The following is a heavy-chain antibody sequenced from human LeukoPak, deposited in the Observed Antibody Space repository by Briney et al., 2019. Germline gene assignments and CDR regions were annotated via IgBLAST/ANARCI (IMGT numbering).Heavy chain of an antibody. CDR3: AKDDRWLQFCC. Sequence: GGSLRLSCVASGFTFSSHGMNWVRQDPGKGLEWLSGIIPSGHTTYYADSVRGWFTIYRDNSRNTVYLQMNSLRAEDTAVYYCAKDDRWLQFCCWGQGTLVTVSA. V-gene: IGHV3-23*01. D-gene: IGHD5-24*01. CDR2: IIPSGHTT. CDR1: GFTFSSHG. J-gene: IGHJ4*02.